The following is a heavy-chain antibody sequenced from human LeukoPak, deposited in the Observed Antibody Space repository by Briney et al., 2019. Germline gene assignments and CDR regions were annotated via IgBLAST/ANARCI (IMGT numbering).Heavy chain of an antibody. D-gene: IGHD3-3*01. Sequence: GGSLRLSCAASGFTFSSYEMNWVRQAPGKGLEWVSYISSSGGTIYYADSVKGRFTIYRDNAKNSLYLQMNSLRAEDTAVYCCARVEYDFWSGYPYYYYYYMDVWGKGTTVTVSS. CDR3: ARVEYDFWSGYPYYYYYYMDV. V-gene: IGHV3-48*03. J-gene: IGHJ6*03. CDR1: GFTFSSYE. CDR2: ISSSGGTI.